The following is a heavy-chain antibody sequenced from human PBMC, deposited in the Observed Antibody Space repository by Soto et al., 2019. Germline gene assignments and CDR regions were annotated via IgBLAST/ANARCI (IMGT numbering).Heavy chain of an antibody. D-gene: IGHD3-22*01. CDR2: IYHSGST. CDR3: ARGGVDYYDSSGYYFSPYYFDY. V-gene: IGHV4-30-2*01. CDR1: GGSISSGGYS. J-gene: IGHJ4*02. Sequence: QLQLQESGSGLVKPSQTLSLTCAVSGGSISSGGYSWSWIRQPPGKGLEWIGYIYHSGSTYYNPSLERHVTISDDRSKNQFSLKLSSVTAADTAVYYCARGGVDYYDSSGYYFSPYYFDYWGQGTLVTVSS.